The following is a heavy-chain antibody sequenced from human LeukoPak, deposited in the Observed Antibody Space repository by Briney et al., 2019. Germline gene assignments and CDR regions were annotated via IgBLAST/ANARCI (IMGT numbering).Heavy chain of an antibody. CDR3: AREVATSKVDAFDI. Sequence: GGSLRLSCAASGFTFSSYSMNWVRQAPGKGLEWVSSISSSSSYIYYADSVKGRFTISRDNAKNSLYLQMNSLRAEDTAVYYCAREVATSKVDAFDIWGQGTMVTVSS. CDR1: GFTFSSYS. CDR2: ISSSSSYI. V-gene: IGHV3-21*01. J-gene: IGHJ3*02. D-gene: IGHD5-24*01.